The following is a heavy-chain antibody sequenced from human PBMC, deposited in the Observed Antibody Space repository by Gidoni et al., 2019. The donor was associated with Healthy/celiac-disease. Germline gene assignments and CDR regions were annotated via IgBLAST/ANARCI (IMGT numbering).Heavy chain of an antibody. Sequence: QVQLVESGGGVVQPGRSLRLSCAASGFTFSSYGMHWGRQAPGKGLGWVAVIWYDGSNKYYADSVKGRFTISRDNSKNTLYLQMNSLRAEDTAVYYCATSLRDAFDIWGQGTMVTVSS. J-gene: IGHJ3*02. CDR3: ATSLRDAFDI. V-gene: IGHV3-33*01. CDR2: IWYDGSNK. CDR1: GFTFSSYG.